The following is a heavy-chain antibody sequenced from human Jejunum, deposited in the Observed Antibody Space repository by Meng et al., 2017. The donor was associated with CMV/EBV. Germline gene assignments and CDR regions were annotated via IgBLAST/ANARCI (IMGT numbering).Heavy chain of an antibody. CDR3: VRVVATEDY. V-gene: IGHV3-7*01. J-gene: IGHJ4*02. Sequence: LGWAVAGFTISSDWVGWGRQARGKEPEWVANIKKDGTEMYDADSVKGRLTISRDNAKNSLYLQMNSLGVDDTAVYYCVRVVATEDYWGQGTLVTVSS. CDR2: IKKDGTEM. CDR1: GFTISSDW. D-gene: IGHD5-12*01.